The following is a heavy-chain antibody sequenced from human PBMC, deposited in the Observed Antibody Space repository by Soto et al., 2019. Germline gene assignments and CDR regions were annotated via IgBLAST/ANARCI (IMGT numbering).Heavy chain of an antibody. CDR1: GYTFTSYG. CDR3: ARDGGYYYDSSGYYDY. CDR2: ISAYNGNT. D-gene: IGHD3-22*01. J-gene: IGHJ4*02. V-gene: IGHV1-18*01. Sequence: QVQLVQSGAEVKKPGASVKVSCKASGYTFTSYGISWVRQAPGQGLEWMGWISAYNGNTNYAQKLQGRVTMPTDTSTSTAYMELRSLRSDATAVYYCARDGGYYYDSSGYYDYWGQGTLVTVSS.